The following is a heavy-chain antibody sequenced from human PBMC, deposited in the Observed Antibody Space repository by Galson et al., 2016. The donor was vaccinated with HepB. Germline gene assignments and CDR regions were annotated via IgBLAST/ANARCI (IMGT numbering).Heavy chain of an antibody. CDR2: SSYTGST. J-gene: IGHJ4*02. CDR3: AKVGAYNFDS. CDR1: GGATYTSY. V-gene: IGHV4-59*01. D-gene: IGHD1-1*01. Sequence: ETLSLTCTVSGGATYTSYWSWIRQPPGRGLEWIGYSSYTGSTYFNPSLKSRLTISVDASKNLFSLKLSSVTAADTAVYYCAKVGAYNFDSWGQGILVTVSS.